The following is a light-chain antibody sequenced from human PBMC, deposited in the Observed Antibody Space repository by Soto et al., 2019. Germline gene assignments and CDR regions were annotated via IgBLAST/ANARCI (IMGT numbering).Light chain of an antibody. CDR2: DVS. J-gene: IGLJ1*01. Sequence: QSVLTQPASVSGSPGQSITISCTGTSSDVCGYNYVSWYQQHPGKAPKLMIHDVSNRPSGVSNRFSGSKSGNTASLTISGLQAEDEADYYCSSYTSSSTLNYVFGTGTKVTVL. V-gene: IGLV2-14*01. CDR1: SSDVCGYNY. CDR3: SSYTSSSTLNYV.